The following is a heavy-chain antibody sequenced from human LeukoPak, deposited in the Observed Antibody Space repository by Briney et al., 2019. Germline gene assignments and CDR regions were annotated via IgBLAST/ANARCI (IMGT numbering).Heavy chain of an antibody. V-gene: IGHV1-2*02. CDR1: GYTFTDYY. J-gene: IGHJ4*02. CDR3: ARPFIETPSLGALDY. Sequence: GASVKVSCKASGYTFTDYYMHWVRQAPGQGLEWMGWINPDSGGTNYAQNFQGRVTMTSDTSISTAYMELSRLRSDDTAVYYCARPFIETPSLGALDYWGQGTLVTVSS. CDR2: INPDSGGT. D-gene: IGHD4-23*01.